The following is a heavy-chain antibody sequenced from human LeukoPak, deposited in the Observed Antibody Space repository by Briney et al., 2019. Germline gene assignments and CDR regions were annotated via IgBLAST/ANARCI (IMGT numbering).Heavy chain of an antibody. CDR3: ATSRSFDY. D-gene: IGHD6-6*01. CDR1: GFTFDDYA. J-gene: IGHJ4*02. Sequence: GGSLRLSCAASGFTFDDYAMHWVRQAPGKGLVWVSGIRSDGSGTNCADSVKGRFTISRDNAKNTLYLQMNSLGAEDTAVYYCATSRSFDYWGQGTQVTVSS. CDR2: IRSDGSGT. V-gene: IGHV3-74*01.